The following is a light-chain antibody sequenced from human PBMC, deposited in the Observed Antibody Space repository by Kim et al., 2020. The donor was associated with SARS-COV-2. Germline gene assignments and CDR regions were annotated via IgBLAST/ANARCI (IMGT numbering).Light chain of an antibody. CDR2: DVS. CDR3: SSYTRSNTFV. J-gene: IGLJ1*01. V-gene: IGLV2-14*03. CDR1: SSDVGAYKY. Sequence: SALTQPASVSGSLGQSITISCTGTSSDVGAYKYVAWYQQHPGKAPKFLIFDVSRRPSGVSNRFSGSKSGDTASLTISGLQAEDEADYYCSSYTRSNTFVFGTGTKVTVL.